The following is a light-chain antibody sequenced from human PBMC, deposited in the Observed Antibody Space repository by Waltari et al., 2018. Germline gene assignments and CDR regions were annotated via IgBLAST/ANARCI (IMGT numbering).Light chain of an antibody. CDR3: MQARQTPYT. CDR1: QSLLHRNGYNY. V-gene: IGKV2-28*01. CDR2: LAT. J-gene: IGKJ2*01. Sequence: IVMTQSPLSLPVTPGEPASISCSASQSLLHRNGYNYLDWYLQKPGQSPQPLIYLATTRASGVPDRFSGDASGTQFTLRISRVEAEDVGVYYCMQARQTPYTFGQGTKLEIK.